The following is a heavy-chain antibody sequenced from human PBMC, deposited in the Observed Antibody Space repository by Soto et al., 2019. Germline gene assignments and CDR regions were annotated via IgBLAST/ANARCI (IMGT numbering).Heavy chain of an antibody. CDR3: ARALGFLEWPIDAFDI. CDR1: GGTFSSYT. CDR2: IIPILGIA. Sequence: SVKVSCKASGGTFSSYTISWVRQAPGQGLEWMGRIIPILGIANYAQKFQGRVTITADKSTSTAYMELSSLRSEDTAVYYCARALGFLEWPIDAFDIWGQGTMVTVS. V-gene: IGHV1-69*02. D-gene: IGHD3-3*01. J-gene: IGHJ3*02.